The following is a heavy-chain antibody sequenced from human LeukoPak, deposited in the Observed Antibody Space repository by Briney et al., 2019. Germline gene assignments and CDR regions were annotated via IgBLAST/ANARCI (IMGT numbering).Heavy chain of an antibody. V-gene: IGHV3-74*01. CDR2: INIDGSSG. CDR1: GFTFRSYW. J-gene: IGHJ6*03. Sequence: GGSLRLSCAASGFTFRSYWMHWVRQAPGKGLVWVSRINIDGSSGSYADSVEGRFTISRDNAKNSLYLQMNSLRAEDTAVYYCARDVDHMDVWGKGTTVTVSS. CDR3: ARDVDHMDV.